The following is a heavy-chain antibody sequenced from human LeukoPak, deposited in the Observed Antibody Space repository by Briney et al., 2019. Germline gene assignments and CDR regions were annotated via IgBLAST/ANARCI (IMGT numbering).Heavy chain of an antibody. J-gene: IGHJ4*02. D-gene: IGHD6-19*01. CDR1: GFTVSDYY. V-gene: IGHV3-11*01. CDR3: AKEFSGWVDY. Sequence: GGSLRLSCAASGFTVSDYYMSWIRQAPGKGLEWVSYISSSGSTIYYADSVKGRFTISRDNSKNTLYLQMNSLRAEDTAVYYCAKEFSGWVDYWGQGTLVTVSS. CDR2: ISSSGSTI.